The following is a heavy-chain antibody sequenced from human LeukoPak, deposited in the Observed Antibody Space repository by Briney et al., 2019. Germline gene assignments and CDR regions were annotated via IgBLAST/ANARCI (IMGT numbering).Heavy chain of an antibody. V-gene: IGHV3-23*01. Sequence: GGSLRLSCAASEFTFTNYAMTWFRQAPGKGLEWVSVISGSGDTRFYADSVKGRFTISRDNSKNTMYLQMNSLRAEDTAVYYCAKGSLVVVITDYYFDSWGQGTLVTVSS. CDR3: AKGSLVVVITDYYFDS. D-gene: IGHD3-22*01. J-gene: IGHJ4*02. CDR2: ISGSGDTR. CDR1: EFTFTNYA.